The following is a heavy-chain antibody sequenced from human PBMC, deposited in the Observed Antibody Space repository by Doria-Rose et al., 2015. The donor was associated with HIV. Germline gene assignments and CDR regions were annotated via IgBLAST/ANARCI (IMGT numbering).Heavy chain of an antibody. CDR2: IYTDDEI. CDR1: GVSLSSPGMG. Sequence: SGPVLVKPTETLTLTCTVSGVSLSSPGMGVSWIRQPPGKALEWLANIYTDDEISYKASLQSRLSISRCTSKSQVVLTMTDMDPVDTATYYCARIKSSRWYHKYYFDFWGQGTLVIVSA. V-gene: IGHV2-26*01. CDR3: ARIKSSRWYHKYYFDF. J-gene: IGHJ4*02. D-gene: IGHD6-13*01.